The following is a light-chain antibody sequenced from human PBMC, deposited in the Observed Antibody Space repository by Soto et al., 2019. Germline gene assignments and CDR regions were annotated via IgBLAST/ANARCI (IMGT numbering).Light chain of an antibody. Sequence: QSVLTQPPSASGTPWQRVTISCSGSSSNIGSNTVNWYQQLPGTAPKLLIYSNNQRPSGVPDRFSGSKSGTSASLAISGLQSEDEADNYYSSYKRGNTYVFGTGTKGTVL. CDR3: SSYKRGNTYV. J-gene: IGLJ1*01. V-gene: IGLV1-44*01. CDR2: SNN. CDR1: SSNIGSNT.